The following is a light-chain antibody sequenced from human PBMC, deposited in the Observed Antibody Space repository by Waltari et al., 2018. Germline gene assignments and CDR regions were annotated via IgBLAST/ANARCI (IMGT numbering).Light chain of an antibody. CDR2: DKN. Sequence: QSVLTQPPSVSAAPGQKVTISCSGSSSNIGNNYLSWYQQLPGTAPELPIYDKNKRPSGIPDRFSGSKSGTSATLGITGIRTGDEADYYCGTWDSSLSAVVFGGGTKLTVL. CDR3: GTWDSSLSAVV. CDR1: SSNIGNNY. V-gene: IGLV1-51*01. J-gene: IGLJ2*01.